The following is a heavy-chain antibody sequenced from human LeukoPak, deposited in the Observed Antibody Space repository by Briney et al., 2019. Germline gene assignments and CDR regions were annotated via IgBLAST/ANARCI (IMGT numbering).Heavy chain of an antibody. Sequence: GGSLRFSFAVSGFTFSDYSMNGVRQAPGKGLEWVSSITGSSSYIHYADSVKGRFTISRDNAKNSLYLQMNSLRAEDTAVYYCARQQQLATFDIWGQGTMVTVSS. J-gene: IGHJ3*02. CDR2: ITGSSSYI. D-gene: IGHD6-13*01. CDR3: ARQQQLATFDI. V-gene: IGHV3-21*01. CDR1: GFTFSDYS.